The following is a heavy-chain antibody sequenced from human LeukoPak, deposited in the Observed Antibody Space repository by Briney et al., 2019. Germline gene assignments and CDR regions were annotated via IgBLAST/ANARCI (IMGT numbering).Heavy chain of an antibody. Sequence: GGSLRLSCAASGFTFSSYGMHWVRQAPGKGLEWVAVIWYGGSNKYYADSVKGRFTISRDNSKNTLYLQMNSLRAEDTAVYYCAKDRGVVPAADYWGQGTLVTVSS. J-gene: IGHJ4*02. CDR1: GFTFSSYG. CDR2: IWYGGSNK. V-gene: IGHV3-30*02. D-gene: IGHD2-2*01. CDR3: AKDRGVVPAADY.